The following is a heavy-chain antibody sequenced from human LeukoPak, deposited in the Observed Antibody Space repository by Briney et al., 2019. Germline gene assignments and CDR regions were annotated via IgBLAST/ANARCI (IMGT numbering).Heavy chain of an antibody. J-gene: IGHJ3*02. D-gene: IGHD3-22*01. Sequence: PGGSLRLSCAASGFTFSDYYMSWIRQAPGKGLEWVSYISSSGSTIYYADSVKGRFTISRDNAKNSLYLQMNSLRAEDTAVYYCAREGIPREQYDSSGYDAFDIWGQGTMVTVSS. CDR2: ISSSGSTI. V-gene: IGHV3-11*04. CDR3: AREGIPREQYDSSGYDAFDI. CDR1: GFTFSDYY.